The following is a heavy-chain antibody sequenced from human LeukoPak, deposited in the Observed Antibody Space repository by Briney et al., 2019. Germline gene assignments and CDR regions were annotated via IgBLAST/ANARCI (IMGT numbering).Heavy chain of an antibody. Sequence: GGSLRLSCAASGFTFSSYSMNGVRQAPGKGLEWVSYISSSSSTIYYADSVKGRFTISSDNAKNSLYLQMNSLRAEDTAVYYCARDLSPIAAAAYFDYWGQGTLVTVSS. V-gene: IGHV3-48*01. CDR1: GFTFSSYS. CDR3: ARDLSPIAAAAYFDY. CDR2: ISSSSSTI. D-gene: IGHD6-13*01. J-gene: IGHJ4*02.